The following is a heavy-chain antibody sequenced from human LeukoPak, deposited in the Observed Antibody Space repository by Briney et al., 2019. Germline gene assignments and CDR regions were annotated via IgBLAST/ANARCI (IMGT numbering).Heavy chain of an antibody. J-gene: IGHJ4*02. Sequence: PGRSLRLSCAASGFTFSSYGMHWVRQAPGKGLEWVAVIWYDGSNKYYADSVKGRFTISRDNSKNTLYLQMNSLRAEDTAVYYCAPEPSDDVESWGQGILVTVSS. CDR1: GFTFSSYG. V-gene: IGHV3-33*01. D-gene: IGHD5-24*01. CDR3: APEPSDDVES. CDR2: IWYDGSNK.